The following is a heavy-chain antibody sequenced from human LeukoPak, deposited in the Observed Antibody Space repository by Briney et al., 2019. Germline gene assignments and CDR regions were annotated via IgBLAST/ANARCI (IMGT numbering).Heavy chain of an antibody. CDR3: AKDYGGYGSGAFDI. J-gene: IGHJ3*02. CDR2: ISWNSGSI. D-gene: IGHD5-12*01. Sequence: GRSLRLSCAASGFTFDDYAMHWVRQAPGKGLEWVSGISWNSGSIGYADSVKGRFTISRDNAKNSLYLQMNSLRAEDTALYYCAKDYGGYGSGAFDIWGQGTMVTVSS. V-gene: IGHV3-9*01. CDR1: GFTFDDYA.